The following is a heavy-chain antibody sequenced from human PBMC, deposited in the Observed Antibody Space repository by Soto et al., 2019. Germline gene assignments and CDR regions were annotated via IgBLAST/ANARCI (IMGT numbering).Heavy chain of an antibody. D-gene: IGHD1-7*01. Sequence: PGGGLRRSCAAAGFTFSNAWMSGVRQAPGKGLEWVGRIKSKTDGGTTDYAAPVKGRFTISRDDSKNTLYLQMNSLKTEDTAVYYCTTPSLENYALGLHDWRQGTLDTVS. CDR1: GFTFSNAW. CDR3: TTPSLENYALGLHD. CDR2: IKSKTDGGTT. J-gene: IGHJ4*02. V-gene: IGHV3-15*01.